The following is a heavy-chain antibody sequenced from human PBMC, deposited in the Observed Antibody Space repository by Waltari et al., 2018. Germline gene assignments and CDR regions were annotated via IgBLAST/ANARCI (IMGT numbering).Heavy chain of an antibody. V-gene: IGHV1-69-2*01. CDR2: VDPEDGET. CDR3: ATALGDSSSASRPFDF. Sequence: EVQLLQSGAELKEPGTTVRISCKVSGYTFSDCYIHWVQQAPGKGLRWMGLVDPEDGETIYADNFQGRVTISADTSTDTAFMELSSLRSEDTAVFYCATALGDSSSASRPFDFWGQGTMITVSS. D-gene: IGHD6-19*01. J-gene: IGHJ3*01. CDR1: GYTFSDCY.